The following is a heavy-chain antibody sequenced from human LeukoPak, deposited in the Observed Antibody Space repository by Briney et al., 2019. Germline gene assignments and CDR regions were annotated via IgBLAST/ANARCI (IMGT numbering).Heavy chain of an antibody. D-gene: IGHD6-13*01. CDR3: ARTGIAADAFDI. CDR2: IGTAGDT. V-gene: IGHV3-13*01. J-gene: IGHJ3*02. Sequence: PGRSLRLSCAASGFTFSSYDMHWVRQATGKRLEWVSAIGTAGDTYYPGSVKGRFTISRENAKNSLYLQMNSLRAGDTAVYYCARTGIAADAFDIWGQGTMVTVSS. CDR1: GFTFSSYD.